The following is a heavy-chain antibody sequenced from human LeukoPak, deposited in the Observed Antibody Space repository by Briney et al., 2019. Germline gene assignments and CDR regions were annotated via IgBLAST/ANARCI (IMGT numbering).Heavy chain of an antibody. V-gene: IGHV4-38-2*02. D-gene: IGHD3-9*01. CDR3: AREDYDILTGYYNPTIFDY. CDR2: IYHSGST. Sequence: SETLSLTCTVSGYSISSGYYWGWIRQPPGKGLEWIGSIYHSGSTYYNPSLKSRVTISVDTSKNQFSLKLSSVTAADTAVYYCAREDYDILTGYYNPTIFDYWGQGTLVTVSS. CDR1: GYSISSGYY. J-gene: IGHJ4*02.